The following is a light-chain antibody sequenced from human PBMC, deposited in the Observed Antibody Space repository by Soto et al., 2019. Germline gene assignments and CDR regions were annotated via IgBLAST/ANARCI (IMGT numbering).Light chain of an antibody. V-gene: IGLV2-8*01. CDR2: EVS. CDR1: SSDIGGYNY. Sequence: QSALTQPPSASGSPGQSVTISCTGTSSDIGGYNYVSWYQQHPGKAPKVMIYEVSERPSGVPDRFSGSKSANTASLTVSGLQAEDEADYYCSSYAVSNTVLFGGGTKLTVL. CDR3: SSYAVSNTVL. J-gene: IGLJ2*01.